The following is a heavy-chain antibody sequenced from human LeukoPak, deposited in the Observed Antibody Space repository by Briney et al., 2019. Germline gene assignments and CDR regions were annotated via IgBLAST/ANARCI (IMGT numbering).Heavy chain of an antibody. D-gene: IGHD2-2*01. CDR3: ARAPRDRGYCGATSCFEYMDV. CDR2: ISRTASGI. J-gene: IGHJ6*03. Sequence: GGSLRLSCATSGFTFSDYYMSWIRQAPGKGLEWVSYISRTASGIQYADSVKGRFTISRDNAKKSLYLQLNSLRAEDTAVYYCARAPRDRGYCGATSCFEYMDVWGRGTTVTISS. V-gene: IGHV3-11*04. CDR1: GFTFSDYY.